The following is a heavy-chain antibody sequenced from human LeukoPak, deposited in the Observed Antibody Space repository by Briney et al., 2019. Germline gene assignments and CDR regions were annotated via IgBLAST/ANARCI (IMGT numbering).Heavy chain of an antibody. J-gene: IGHJ4*02. Sequence: GGSLRLSCAASGFTFSSYWMSWVRQAPGKGLEWVANIKQDGSEKYYLDSVKGRFTISRDNAKNSLYLQMNSLRAEDTAVYYCAREFYGAAARYFDYWGQGTLVTVSS. CDR3: AREFYGAAARYFDY. V-gene: IGHV3-7*01. D-gene: IGHD6-13*01. CDR1: GFTFSSYW. CDR2: IKQDGSEK.